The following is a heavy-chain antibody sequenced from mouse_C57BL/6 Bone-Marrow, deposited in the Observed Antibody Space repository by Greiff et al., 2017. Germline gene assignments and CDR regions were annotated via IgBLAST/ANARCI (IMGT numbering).Heavy chain of an antibody. V-gene: IGHV1-55*01. CDR2: IYPGSGST. D-gene: IGHD2-5*01. CDR1: GYTFTSYS. J-gene: IGHJ1*03. Sequence: QVQLQQSGAELVKPGASVKMSCKASGYTFTSYSIPWVKQRPGQGLEWIGEIYPGSGSTNYNQKFKSKATMTADTSSSTAYMQLSSLTSEDSAVYYEACAVYSNERYCDVWGTGTTLTVSS. CDR3: ACAVYSNERYCDV.